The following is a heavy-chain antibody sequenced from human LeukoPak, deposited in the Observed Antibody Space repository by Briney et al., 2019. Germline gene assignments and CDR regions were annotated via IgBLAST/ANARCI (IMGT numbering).Heavy chain of an antibody. CDR3: ARGFSSWYYYYYYMDV. CDR1: GYTFTSYD. Sequence: ASVKVSCKPSGYTFTSYDINWVRQATGQGLEWMGWMNPNSGNTGYAQKFQGRVTMTRNTSISTAYMELSSLRSEDTAVYYCARGFSSWYYYYYYMDVWGKGTTVTVSS. CDR2: MNPNSGNT. D-gene: IGHD6-13*01. J-gene: IGHJ6*03. V-gene: IGHV1-8*01.